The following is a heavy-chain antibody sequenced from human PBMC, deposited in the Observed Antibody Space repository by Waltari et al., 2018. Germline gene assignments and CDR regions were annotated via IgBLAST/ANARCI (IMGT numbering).Heavy chain of an antibody. V-gene: IGHV3-64D*06. J-gene: IGHJ4*02. Sequence: VKLVESGGGLVQSGGSLRLSCSAFDFIFKSYVLHWVRQAPGKSLQPSATITPKGEHTYYTDSVKGSFTISRDNSRDTLYLQMTSRRPEDTATYYCVKAELTRTLFGLAPHYWGQGTLVTVSS. CDR3: VKAELTRTLFGLAPHY. D-gene: IGHD1-7*01. CDR2: ITPKGEHT. CDR1: DFIFKSYV.